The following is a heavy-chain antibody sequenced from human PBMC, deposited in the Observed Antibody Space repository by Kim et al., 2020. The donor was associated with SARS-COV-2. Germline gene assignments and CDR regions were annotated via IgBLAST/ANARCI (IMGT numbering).Heavy chain of an antibody. D-gene: IGHD2-2*01. J-gene: IGHJ5*02. Sequence: GGSLRLSCAASGFTFSSYGMHLVRQAPGKGLEWVAVIWYDGSNKYYADSVKGRFTISRDNSKNTLYLQMNSLRAEDTAVYYCARGQYCSSTSCYVGWFDPWGQGTLVTVSS. CDR3: ARGQYCSSTSCYVGWFDP. CDR1: GFTFSSYG. V-gene: IGHV3-33*01. CDR2: IWYDGSNK.